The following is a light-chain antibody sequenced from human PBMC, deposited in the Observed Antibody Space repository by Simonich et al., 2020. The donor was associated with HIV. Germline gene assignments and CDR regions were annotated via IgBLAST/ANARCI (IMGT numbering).Light chain of an antibody. J-gene: IGKJ1*01. CDR2: WAA. V-gene: IGKV4-1*01. Sequence: DFVMTQSPDSLPVSLGERATINCKSSQSILYSSNNKNYIAWYQQKPGQPPKLLISWAATRESGVPDRFSGSGSGTDFTLTISSLQAEDVAIYYCQQYYSTPSFGQGTKVEIE. CDR3: QQYYSTPS. CDR1: QSILYSSNNKNY.